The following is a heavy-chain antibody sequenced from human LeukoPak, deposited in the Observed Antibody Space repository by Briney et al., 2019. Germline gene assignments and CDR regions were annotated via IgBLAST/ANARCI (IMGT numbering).Heavy chain of an antibody. Sequence: PGGSLRLSCAASGFTFSSYEMNWVRQAPGKGLEWVSYISSSSTIYYADSVKGRFTISRDNAKNSLYLQMNSLRAEDTAVYYCARGYLGLDYWGQGTLVTVSS. CDR2: ISSSSTI. J-gene: IGHJ4*02. D-gene: IGHD5-18*01. V-gene: IGHV3-48*03. CDR1: GFTFSSYE. CDR3: ARGYLGLDY.